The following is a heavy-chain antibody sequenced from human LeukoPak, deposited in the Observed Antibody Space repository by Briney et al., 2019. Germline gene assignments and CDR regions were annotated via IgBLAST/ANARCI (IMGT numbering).Heavy chain of an antibody. D-gene: IGHD4-11*01. J-gene: IGHJ5*02. CDR1: GGSISTYY. CDR2: IYYSGST. V-gene: IGHV4-59*01. CDR3: AREGVTHNWFDP. Sequence: PSETLSLTCTVSGGSISTYYWSWIRQPPGKGLEWIRYIYYSGSTNYKPSLKSRVTMSVDTSKNQFSLKLSSVTAADTAVYYCAREGVTHNWFDPWGQGTLVTVSS.